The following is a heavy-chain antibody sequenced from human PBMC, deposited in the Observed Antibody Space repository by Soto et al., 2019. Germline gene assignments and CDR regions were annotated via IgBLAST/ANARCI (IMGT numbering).Heavy chain of an antibody. Sequence: QVQLQESGPGLVKPSQTLSLTCTVSGGSISSGGYYWSWIRQHPGKGLEWIGYIYYSGSTYYNPSLKIRVTISVDTSKNQFSLKLISVTAADTAVYYCARALWGIAAAGRDDAFDIWGQGTMVTVSS. CDR2: IYYSGST. V-gene: IGHV4-31*03. J-gene: IGHJ3*02. CDR3: ARALWGIAAAGRDDAFDI. D-gene: IGHD6-13*01. CDR1: GGSISSGGYY.